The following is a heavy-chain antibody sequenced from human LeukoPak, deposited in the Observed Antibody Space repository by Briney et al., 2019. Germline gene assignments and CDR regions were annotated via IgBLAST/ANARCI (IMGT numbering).Heavy chain of an antibody. CDR1: GYTFTSYD. V-gene: IGHV1-8*01. D-gene: IGHD6-13*01. J-gene: IGHJ4*02. CDR3: ARRYRPGHSSSWYRLGFFDY. CDR2: MNPNSGNT. Sequence: GASVKVSCKASGYTFTSYDINWVRQATGQGLEWMGWMNPNSGNTGYAQKFQGRVTMTRNTSISTAYMELSSLRSEDTAVYYCARRYRPGHSSSWYRLGFFDYWGQGTLVTVSS.